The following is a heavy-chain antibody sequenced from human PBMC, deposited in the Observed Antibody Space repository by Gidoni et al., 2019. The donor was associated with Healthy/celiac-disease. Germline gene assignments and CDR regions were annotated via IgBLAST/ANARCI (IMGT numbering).Heavy chain of an antibody. CDR3: ARHSSGYYAVYGWFDP. CDR2: INPSGGST. V-gene: IGHV1-46*01. CDR1: GYTFTSYY. J-gene: IGHJ5*02. D-gene: IGHD3-22*01. Sequence: QVQLVQSGAEVKKPGASVKVSCKASGYTFTSYYMHWVRQSPGQGLEWMGIINPSGGSTSYAQKFQGRVTMTRDTSTSTVYMELSSLRSEDTAVYYCARHSSGYYAVYGWFDPWGQGTLVTVSS.